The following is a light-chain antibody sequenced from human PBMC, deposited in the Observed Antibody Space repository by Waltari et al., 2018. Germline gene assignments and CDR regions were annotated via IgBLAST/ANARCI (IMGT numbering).Light chain of an antibody. V-gene: IGLV3-1*01. CDR2: QDT. CDR1: KY. J-gene: IGLJ1*01. Sequence: KYACWYQQKPGQSPVVVIYQDTKRPSGIPERFSGSNSGNTATLTISETQAMDEADYYCQAWDSNSYVFGTGTKVTVL. CDR3: QAWDSNSYV.